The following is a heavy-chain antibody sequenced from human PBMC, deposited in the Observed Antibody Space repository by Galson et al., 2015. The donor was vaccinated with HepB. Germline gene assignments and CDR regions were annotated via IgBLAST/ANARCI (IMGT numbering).Heavy chain of an antibody. CDR2: INPSGGST. J-gene: IGHJ4*02. Sequence: SVKVSCKASGNTFTSYHMHWVRQAPGQGLQWMGVINPSGGSTTYAQKFQGRVTMTRDTSTSTVYMELSSLRSEDTAVYYCARGGGNYDFWSGYDYHFDSWGQGTLVTVSS. CDR3: ARGGGNYDFWSGYDYHFDS. CDR1: GNTFTSYH. D-gene: IGHD3-3*01. V-gene: IGHV1-46*01.